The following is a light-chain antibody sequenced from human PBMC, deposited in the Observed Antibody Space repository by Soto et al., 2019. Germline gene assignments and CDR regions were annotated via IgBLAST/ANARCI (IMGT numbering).Light chain of an antibody. V-gene: IGLV2-11*01. J-gene: IGLJ1*01. CDR2: DVS. CDR1: SSHVGGYNY. Sequence: QSVLTQPRSMSVSPGHSVTISCTGTSSHVGGYNYVSWYQQHPGKAPKLMIYDVSKRPSGVPDRFSGSKSGNTASLTISGLQAEDEADYYCCSYAGSYTYVFGTGTKVTVL. CDR3: CSYAGSYTYV.